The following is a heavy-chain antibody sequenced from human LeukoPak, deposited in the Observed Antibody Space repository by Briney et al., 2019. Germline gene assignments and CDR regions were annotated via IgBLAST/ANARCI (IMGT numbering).Heavy chain of an antibody. D-gene: IGHD3-16*01. CDR2: IYPRDADT. CDR1: GYNFDNFW. CDR3: ARFDDSGKSLDY. V-gene: IGHV5-51*01. Sequence: GESLKISCKGFGYNFDNFWIVWVRQVPGKGLERVGIIYPRDADTRYSPSFQGQVTISADKSISTAYLQWSSLKASDTAMYYCARFDDSGKSLDYWGQGTLVTVSS. J-gene: IGHJ4*02.